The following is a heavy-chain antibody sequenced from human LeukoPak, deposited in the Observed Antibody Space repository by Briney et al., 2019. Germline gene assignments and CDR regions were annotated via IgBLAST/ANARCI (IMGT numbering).Heavy chain of an antibody. CDR2: VRYDGINT. CDR1: GFNFRSYG. D-gene: IGHD2-8*02. J-gene: IGHJ6*03. CDR3: AKCESTGYEVHYSYCMDV. Sequence: GGSLRLSCAASGFNFRSYGMHWVRQAPGKGLEWVAFVRYDGINTYYADSVKGRFTISRDNSQSMLYLQMSSLRAEDSAIYYCAKCESTGYEVHYSYCMDVWGKGTTVTISS. V-gene: IGHV3-30*02.